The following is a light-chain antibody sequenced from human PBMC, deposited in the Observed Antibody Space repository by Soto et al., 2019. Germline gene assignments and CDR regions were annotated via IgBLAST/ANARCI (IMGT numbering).Light chain of an antibody. CDR1: TNDIGAFNY. Sequence: QSALTQPASVSGSPGQSITISCTGTTNDIGAFNYVSWYQQHPGKAPKLILYEVTNRPSGVSNRFSGSKSGNTASLTISGLQAEDEADYYCSSYTSNSTRVFGGGTKVTVL. CDR2: EVT. J-gene: IGLJ2*01. CDR3: SSYTSNSTRV. V-gene: IGLV2-14*01.